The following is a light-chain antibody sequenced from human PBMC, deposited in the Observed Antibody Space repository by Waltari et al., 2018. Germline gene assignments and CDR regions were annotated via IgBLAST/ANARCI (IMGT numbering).Light chain of an antibody. CDR1: HSISSN. CDR2: GAT. J-gene: IGKJ1*01. V-gene: IGKV3-15*01. CDR3: QQYDNWPPWT. Sequence: VSPGERATLSCRASHSISSNLAWYQHKPGQAPRLLIYGATTRATGIPARFSGSGSETEFTLTISGLQSEDFAVYYCQQYDNWPPWTFGQGSRVEIK.